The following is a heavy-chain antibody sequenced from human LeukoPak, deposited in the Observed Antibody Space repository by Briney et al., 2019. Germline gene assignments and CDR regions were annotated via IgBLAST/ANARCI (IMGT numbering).Heavy chain of an antibody. CDR1: GYTFTSYY. V-gene: IGHV1-46*01. Sequence: ASVKVSCKASGYTFTSYYIHWVRQAPGQGLEWMGIINPSGGSTSYAQKFQGRVTMTRDMSTSTVYMELSSLRSEDTAVYYCACYDSSGYFFDYWGQGTLVTVSS. D-gene: IGHD3-22*01. CDR3: ACYDSSGYFFDY. CDR2: INPSGGST. J-gene: IGHJ4*02.